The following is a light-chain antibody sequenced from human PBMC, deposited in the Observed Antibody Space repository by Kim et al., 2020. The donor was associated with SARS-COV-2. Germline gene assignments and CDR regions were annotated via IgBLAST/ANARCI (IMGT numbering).Light chain of an antibody. V-gene: IGLV1-51*01. CDR2: GND. CDR3: GTWDSRLRVVV. Sequence: GQRVTISCSGSSSNIGNNFVSWYQQLPPTAPKLLIYGNDKRPSGIPDRFTASQSGTTATLAITGLRTGDEADYYCGTWDSRLRVVVFGGGTKVTVL. J-gene: IGLJ3*02. CDR1: SSNIGNNF.